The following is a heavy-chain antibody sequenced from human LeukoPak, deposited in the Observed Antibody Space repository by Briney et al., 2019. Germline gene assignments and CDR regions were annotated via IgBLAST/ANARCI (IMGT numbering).Heavy chain of an antibody. Sequence: GGSLRLSCTASGFTFGDYAMSWVRQAPGKGLEWVSAISGSGGSTYYADSVKGRFTISRDNSKNTLYLQMNSLRAEDTAVYYCAKQPHDYDFWSGYYPFDYWGQGTLVTVSS. D-gene: IGHD3-3*01. V-gene: IGHV3-23*01. CDR1: GFTFGDYA. J-gene: IGHJ4*02. CDR3: AKQPHDYDFWSGYYPFDY. CDR2: ISGSGGST.